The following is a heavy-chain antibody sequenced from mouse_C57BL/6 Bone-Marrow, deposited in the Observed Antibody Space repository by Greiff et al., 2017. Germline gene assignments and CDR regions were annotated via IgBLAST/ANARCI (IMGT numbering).Heavy chain of an antibody. J-gene: IGHJ4*01. Sequence: QVQLQQSGAELARPGASVKLSCKASGYTFTSSGISWVKQRTGQGLEWIGEIYPRSGNTYYNEKFKGKATLTADKSSSTAYMELRSLTSEDSAVYFCARTFITNVPYYYAMDYWGQETSVTVSS. CDR1: GYTFTSSG. V-gene: IGHV1-81*01. D-gene: IGHD1-1*01. CDR2: IYPRSGNT. CDR3: ARTFITNVPYYYAMDY.